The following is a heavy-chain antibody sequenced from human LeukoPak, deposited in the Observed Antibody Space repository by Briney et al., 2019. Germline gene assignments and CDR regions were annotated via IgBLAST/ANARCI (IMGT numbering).Heavy chain of an antibody. J-gene: IGHJ6*03. CDR1: GFTFSSYG. V-gene: IGHV3-30*02. CDR3: ARGGRGRYSYYYYYMDV. Sequence: GGSLRLSCAASGFTFSSYGMHWVRQAPGKGLEWVAFIRYDGSNKYYVDSVKGRFTISRDNPRDTLSLLMNSLRPEDTAVYYCARGGRGRYSYYYYYMDVWGEGTTVTVSS. CDR2: IRYDGSNK.